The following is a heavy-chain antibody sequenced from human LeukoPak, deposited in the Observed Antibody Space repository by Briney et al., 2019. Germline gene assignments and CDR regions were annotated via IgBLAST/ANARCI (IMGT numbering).Heavy chain of an antibody. CDR1: GYTFTGYY. CDR3: ARAHMVRGKGRLGY. V-gene: IGHV1-8*02. CDR2: MNPNSGNT. J-gene: IGHJ4*02. Sequence: GASVKVSCKASGYTFTGYYMHWVRQATGQGLEWMGWMNPNSGNTGYAQKFQGRVTMTRNTSISTAYMELSSLRSEDTAVYYCARAHMVRGKGRLGYWGQGTLVTVSS. D-gene: IGHD3-10*01.